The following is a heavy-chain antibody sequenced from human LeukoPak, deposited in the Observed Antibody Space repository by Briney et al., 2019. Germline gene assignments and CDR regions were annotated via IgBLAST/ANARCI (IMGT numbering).Heavy chain of an antibody. Sequence: SETLSLTCTVSGGSISSYYWSWIRQPAGKGLEWIGRIYTSGSTNYNPSRKSRVTMSVDTSKNQFSLKLSSVTAADTAVYYCARSYYYDSSGSKDAFDIWGQGTMVTVSS. CDR1: GGSISSYY. CDR3: ARSYYYDSSGSKDAFDI. V-gene: IGHV4-4*07. D-gene: IGHD3-22*01. CDR2: IYTSGST. J-gene: IGHJ3*02.